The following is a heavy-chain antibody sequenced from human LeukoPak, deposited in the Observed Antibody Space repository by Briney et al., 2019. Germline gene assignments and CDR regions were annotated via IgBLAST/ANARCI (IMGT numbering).Heavy chain of an antibody. D-gene: IGHD3-22*01. CDR2: INPNSGGT. J-gene: IGHJ5*02. CDR3: AREDYDSTKGWFDP. V-gene: IGHV1-2*02. Sequence: ASVKVSCKASGYTFTGYYMHWVRQPPGQGLEWMGWINPNSGGTNYAQKFQGRVTMTRDTSISTAYMELSRLRSDDTAVYYCAREDYDSTKGWFDPWGQGTLVTVSS. CDR1: GYTFTGYY.